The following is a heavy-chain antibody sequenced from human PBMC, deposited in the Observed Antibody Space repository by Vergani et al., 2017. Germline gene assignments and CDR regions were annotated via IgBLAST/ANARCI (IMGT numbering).Heavy chain of an antibody. CDR1: GYTFTSYG. Sequence: QVQLVQSGAEVKKPGASVKVSCKASGYTFTSYGISWVRQAPGQGLEWMGGIIPIFGTANYAQKFQGRVTITADESTSTAYMELSSLRSEDTAVYYCASYRGSYYYYMDVWGKGTTVTVSS. V-gene: IGHV1-69*13. D-gene: IGHD1-14*01. CDR3: ASYRGSYYYYMDV. CDR2: IIPIFGTA. J-gene: IGHJ6*03.